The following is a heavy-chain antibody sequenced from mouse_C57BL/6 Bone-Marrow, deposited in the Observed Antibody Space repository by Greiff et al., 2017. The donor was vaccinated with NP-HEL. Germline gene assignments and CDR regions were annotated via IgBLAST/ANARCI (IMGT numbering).Heavy chain of an antibody. CDR1: GYTFTSSG. CDR3: ARYSNYLYYFDY. J-gene: IGHJ2*01. CDR2: IYPRSGNT. D-gene: IGHD2-5*01. V-gene: IGHV1-81*01. Sequence: QVQLQQSGAELARPGASVKLSCKASGYTFTSSGISWVKQRTGQGLEWIGEIYPRSGNTYYNEKFKGKATLTADKSSSTAYMELRSLTSEDSAVYFCARYSNYLYYFDYWGQGTTLTVSS.